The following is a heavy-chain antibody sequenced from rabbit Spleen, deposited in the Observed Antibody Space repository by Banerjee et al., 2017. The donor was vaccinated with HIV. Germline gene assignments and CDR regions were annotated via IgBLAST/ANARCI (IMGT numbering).Heavy chain of an antibody. CDR2: IDTSSVNT. Sequence: QSLEESGGDLVKPGASLTLTCKASGFDFSSSYYMCWVRQAPGKGLELIAYIDTSSVNTADATWAKGRFTISKTSSTTVTLQMTSLTAADTATYFCARDTSSSFSSYGMDLWGPGTLVTVS. V-gene: IGHV1S40*01. CDR3: ARDTSSSFSSYGMDL. CDR1: GFDFSSSYY. D-gene: IGHD1-1*01. J-gene: IGHJ6*01.